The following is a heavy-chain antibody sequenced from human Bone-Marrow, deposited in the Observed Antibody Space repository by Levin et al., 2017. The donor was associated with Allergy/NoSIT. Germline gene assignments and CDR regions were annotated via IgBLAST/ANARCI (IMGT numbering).Heavy chain of an antibody. J-gene: IGHJ4*02. CDR1: EFTVSSHF. CDR2: IYSGGST. D-gene: IGHD6-19*01. CDR3: ARGGRGSGWPLDY. Sequence: HSGGSLRLSCAASEFTVSSHFMTWVRQAPGKGLEWVSYIYSGGSTYYADSVKGRFTISRDTSNNTLFLQMNALRGDDTAVYYCARGGRGSGWPLDYWGRGTLVIVSS. V-gene: IGHV3-53*05.